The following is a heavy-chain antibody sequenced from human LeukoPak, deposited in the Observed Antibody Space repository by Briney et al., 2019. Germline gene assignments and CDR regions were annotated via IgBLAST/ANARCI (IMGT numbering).Heavy chain of an antibody. V-gene: IGHV3-9*01. J-gene: IGHJ6*03. CDR2: ISWNSGSI. CDR1: GFTFDDYA. Sequence: GGSLRLSCAASGFTFDDYAMHWVRQAPGKGLEWVSGISWNSGSIGYADSVKGRFTISRDNAKNSLYLQMNSLRAEDTALYYCARAGATPLRYYYYYMDVWGKGTTVTVSS. CDR3: ARAGATPLRYYYYYMDV. D-gene: IGHD1-26*01.